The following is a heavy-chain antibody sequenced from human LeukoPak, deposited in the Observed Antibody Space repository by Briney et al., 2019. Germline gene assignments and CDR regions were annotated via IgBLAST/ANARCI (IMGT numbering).Heavy chain of an antibody. CDR2: LIPVLGMS. D-gene: IGHD5-12*01. V-gene: IGHV1-69*04. CDR3: ARDRGGGFDLAFFDH. J-gene: IGHJ4*02. CDR1: GGSFSTYA. Sequence: ASVKVSCKSSGGSFSTYAVNWVRQAPGQGLEWMGRLIPVLGMSHYAQGFQGRVTLTAYRSTNTAYMELDRLTSDDTAVYFCARDRGGGFDLAFFDHWGQGTLVTVSS.